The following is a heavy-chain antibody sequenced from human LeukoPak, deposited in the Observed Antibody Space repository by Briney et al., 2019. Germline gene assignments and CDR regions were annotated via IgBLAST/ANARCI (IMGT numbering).Heavy chain of an antibody. CDR3: TKDRYCTTTSCPLDY. CDR1: GLSFDEYA. D-gene: IGHD2-2*01. V-gene: IGHV3-43*02. J-gene: IGHJ4*02. CDR2: ISGDGAKT. Sequence: GGSLRLSCAASGLSFDEYAMHWVSQAPGKGLEWVSLISGDGAKTYYADSVKGRFTISRDNSKTSLYLQMNSLRTEDTALYYCTKDRYCTTTSCPLDYWGQGTLFTVSS.